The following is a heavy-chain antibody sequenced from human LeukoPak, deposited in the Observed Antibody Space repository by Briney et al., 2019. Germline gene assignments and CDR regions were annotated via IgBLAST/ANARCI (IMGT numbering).Heavy chain of an antibody. CDR3: ARDRYCSV. J-gene: IGHJ6*04. Sequence: GGSLRLSCAASGFTFSRYWMSWVRQAPGEGLEWVANIKEDASEKYYVDSVKGRFTISRDNAKNSLYLQMNSLRAEDTAVYYCARDRYCSVWGKGTTVTVSS. CDR2: IKEDASEK. V-gene: IGHV3-7*01. D-gene: IGHD2-15*01. CDR1: GFTFSRYW.